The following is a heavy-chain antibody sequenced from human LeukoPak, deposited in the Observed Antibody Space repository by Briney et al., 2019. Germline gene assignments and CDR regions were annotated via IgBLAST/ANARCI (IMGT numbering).Heavy chain of an antibody. CDR1: GFTFTTSY. V-gene: IGHV3-7*01. CDR3: ARDFSWRQFDY. Sequence: RGSLRLSCVASGFTFTTSYMAWVRQVPGFSLGWVAEIGPDGSDPVYVDSVKGRFTLSRDDATMSVFLQMNSLRVEDTAVYYCARDFSWRQFDYWGLGTLVTVSS. CDR2: IGPDGSDP. J-gene: IGHJ4*02.